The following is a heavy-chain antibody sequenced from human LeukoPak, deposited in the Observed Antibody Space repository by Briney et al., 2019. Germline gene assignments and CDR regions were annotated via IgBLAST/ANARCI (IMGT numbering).Heavy chain of an antibody. CDR3: ARAECSVGSCSYYYLDY. CDR2: MNPNSGNT. D-gene: IGHD2-15*01. V-gene: IGHV1-8*02. Sequence: ASVKVSCKASGYTFSSYDINWVRQATGQGLEWMGWMNPNSGNTGYAQKFQGRVTITRNTSIRTAYMELSSLRSEDTAVYYCARAECSVGSCSYYYLDYWGQGTLVTVSS. J-gene: IGHJ4*02. CDR1: GYTFSSYD.